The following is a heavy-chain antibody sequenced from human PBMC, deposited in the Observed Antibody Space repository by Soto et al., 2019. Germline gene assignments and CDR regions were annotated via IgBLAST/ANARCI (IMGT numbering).Heavy chain of an antibody. CDR3: EIVRGRIYGAGGYYYGMDV. CDR2: INPSGGST. CDR1: GYTFTSYY. J-gene: IGHJ6*02. Sequence: GASVKVSCKASGYTFTSYYMHWVRQAPGQGLEWKGIINPSGGSTSYAQKFQGRVTMTRDTSTSTVYMELSSLRSEDTDVYYCEIVRGRIYGAGGYYYGMDVWGQGTTVTVSS. V-gene: IGHV1-46*01. D-gene: IGHD3-16*01.